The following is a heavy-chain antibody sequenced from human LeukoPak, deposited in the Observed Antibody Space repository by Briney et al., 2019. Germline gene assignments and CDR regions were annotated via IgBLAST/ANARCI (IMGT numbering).Heavy chain of an antibody. D-gene: IGHD6-19*01. CDR3: ARSLGYSSGWSPGY. CDR2: INHSGST. V-gene: IGHV4-4*02. J-gene: IGHJ4*02. CDR1: GGSISSSNW. Sequence: SGTLSLTCAVSGGSISSSNWWSWVRQPPGKGLEWIGEINHSGSTNYNPSLKSRVTISVDTSKNQFSLKLSSVTAADTAVYYCARSLGYSSGWSPGYWGQGTLVTVSS.